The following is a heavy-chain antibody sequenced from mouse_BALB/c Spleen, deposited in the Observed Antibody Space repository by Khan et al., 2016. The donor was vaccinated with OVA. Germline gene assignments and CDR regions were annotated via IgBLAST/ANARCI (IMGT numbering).Heavy chain of an antibody. CDR1: GFTFSTYA. D-gene: IGHD2-1*01. CDR3: ARSPYGNFAY. CDR2: ISSDGDYT. J-gene: IGHJ3*01. Sequence: EVMLVESGGALVKPGGSLKLSCAASGFTFSTYAMSWVRQTPAKRLEWVATISSDGDYTYYPDNVTGRFTISRDNAKHTLYLQMISLRSEDTAMYYCARSPYGNFAYWGQGTLVTVSA. V-gene: IGHV5-9-1*01.